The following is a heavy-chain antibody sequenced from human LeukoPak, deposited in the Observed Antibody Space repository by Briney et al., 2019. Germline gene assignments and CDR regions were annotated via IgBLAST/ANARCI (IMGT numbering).Heavy chain of an antibody. CDR1: GYSLTNYF. V-gene: IGHV1-46*01. CDR3: ARPMVDYGSGSYYNN. Sequence: ASVKVSCKASGYSLTNYFMHWVRQAPGQGLEWMGVLNLSGDGASYTQKFQGRVTMTRDMSTSTAYMELRSLRSDDTAVYYCARPMVDYGSGSYYNNWGQGTLVTVSS. CDR2: LNLSGDGA. D-gene: IGHD3-10*01. J-gene: IGHJ4*02.